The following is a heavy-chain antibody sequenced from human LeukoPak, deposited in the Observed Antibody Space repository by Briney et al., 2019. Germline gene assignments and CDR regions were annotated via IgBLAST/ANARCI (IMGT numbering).Heavy chain of an antibody. CDR1: GGSISSSSYS. CDR3: ARDAAAAGLDY. V-gene: IGHV4-39*02. J-gene: IGHJ4*02. D-gene: IGHD6-13*01. Sequence: SETLSLTRTVSGGSISSSSYSWGWIRQPPGKGLEWIGTIYYSGSTYYNPSLKSRVTISVDTSKNQFSLKLSSVTAADTAVYYCARDAAAAGLDYWGQGTLVTVSS. CDR2: IYYSGST.